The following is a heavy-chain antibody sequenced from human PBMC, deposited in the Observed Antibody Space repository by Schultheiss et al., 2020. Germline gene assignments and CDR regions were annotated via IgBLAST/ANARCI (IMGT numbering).Heavy chain of an antibody. V-gene: IGHV4-39*07. D-gene: IGHD1-7*01. CDR2: IYHSGST. Sequence: SETLSLTCTVSGGSVSSGSYYWSWIRQPPGKGLEWIGSIYHSGSTYYNPSLKSRVTISVDTSKNQFSLKLSSVTAADTAVYYCARDGLELSRLWWFDPWGQGTLVTVSS. CDR3: ARDGLELSRLWWFDP. J-gene: IGHJ5*02. CDR1: GGSVSSGSYY.